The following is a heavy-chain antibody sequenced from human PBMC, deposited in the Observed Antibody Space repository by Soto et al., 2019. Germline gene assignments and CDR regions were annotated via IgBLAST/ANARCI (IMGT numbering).Heavy chain of an antibody. CDR3: AKDGDIAAAGYYFDY. D-gene: IGHD6-13*01. CDR2: ISSDGGNK. CDR1: GFTFRNYG. J-gene: IGHJ4*02. Sequence: QVQLVESGGGVVQPGRSLRLSCAASGFTFRNYGIPWVRQAPGKGLEWVAVISSDGGNKYHADSVKGRFTISRDNSKDTLYLQMNSLRAEDTAVYYCAKDGDIAAAGYYFDYWGQGTLVTVSS. V-gene: IGHV3-30*18.